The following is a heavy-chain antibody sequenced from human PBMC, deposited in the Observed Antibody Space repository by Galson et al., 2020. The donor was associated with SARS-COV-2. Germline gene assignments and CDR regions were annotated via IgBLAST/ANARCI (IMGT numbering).Heavy chain of an antibody. J-gene: IGHJ4*02. Sequence: ASVKVSCKASGYTFSGYHMHWVRQAPGQGLEWMGWINPNSGVTSYSQKLQGRVTMTRDTSISTDDMELTRLISDDTAVYYCAREREGGIRYCDSWGQGTLVTVSS. D-gene: IGHD3-9*01. V-gene: IGHV1-2*02. CDR2: INPNSGVT. CDR1: GYTFSGYH. CDR3: AREREGGIRYCDS.